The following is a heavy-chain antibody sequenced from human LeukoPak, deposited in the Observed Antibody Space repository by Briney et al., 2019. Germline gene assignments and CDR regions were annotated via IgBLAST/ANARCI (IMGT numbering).Heavy chain of an antibody. CDR2: INPSGGST. Sequence: GASVKVSCKASGYTFTSYSIHWVRQAPGQGLEWMGTINPSGGSTTYAQKFQDRVSMTRDTSTSTVYMELSSLRSEDTAVYYCAKCRVFSSCSADSWGQGTLVTVSS. CDR3: AKCRVFSSCSADS. V-gene: IGHV1-46*01. D-gene: IGHD2-2*01. J-gene: IGHJ5*01. CDR1: GYTFTSYS.